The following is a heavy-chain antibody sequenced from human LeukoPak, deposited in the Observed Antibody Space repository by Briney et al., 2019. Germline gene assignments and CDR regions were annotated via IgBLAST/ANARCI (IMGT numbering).Heavy chain of an antibody. CDR3: ARGPQCSGFSFVFDY. CDR2: ISTSRGT. D-gene: IGHD2-15*01. CDR1: GGSISSYY. Sequence: PSESLSLTCSVSGGSISSYYWSWVRQPAGKGLEWIGHISTSRGTYYTPSLKSGVTMSVDTPKNQFSLNLTSVSAADTAVYYCARGPQCSGFSFVFDYWGQGTLVTVSS. J-gene: IGHJ4*02. V-gene: IGHV4-4*07.